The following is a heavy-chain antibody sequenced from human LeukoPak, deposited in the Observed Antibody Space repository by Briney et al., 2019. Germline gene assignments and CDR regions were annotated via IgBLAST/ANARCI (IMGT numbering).Heavy chain of an antibody. V-gene: IGHV1-18*01. D-gene: IGHD3-10*01. CDR1: GYTFTSYG. CDR2: ISAYNGNT. J-gene: IGHJ4*02. CDR3: ARADYYGSGTTIPGDPDY. Sequence: GASVKVSCKASGYTFTSYGISWVRQAPGQGLEWMGWISAYNGNTNYAQKLQGRVTMTTDTSTSTAYMELRSLRSDDTAVYYCARADYYGSGTTIPGDPDYWGQGTLVTVSS.